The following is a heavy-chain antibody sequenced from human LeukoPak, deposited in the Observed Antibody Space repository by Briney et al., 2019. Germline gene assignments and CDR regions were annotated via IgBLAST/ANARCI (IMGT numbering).Heavy chain of an antibody. CDR3: ARHIATGGQTAYNWFDP. Sequence: GGSLRLSCAASGFTFSDYWMSWVRQAPGKGLEWVANIKKGGSEKYYVDSVKGRFTTSRDNAKNSLYLQMNSLRAEDTAVYYCARHIATGGQTAYNWFDPWGQGTLVSVS. D-gene: IGHD6-13*01. CDR2: IKKGGSEK. V-gene: IGHV3-7*01. J-gene: IGHJ5*02. CDR1: GFTFSDYW.